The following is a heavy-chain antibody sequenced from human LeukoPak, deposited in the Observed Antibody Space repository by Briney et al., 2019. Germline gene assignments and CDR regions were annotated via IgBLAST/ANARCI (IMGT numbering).Heavy chain of an antibody. CDR1: GFTFSSYA. D-gene: IGHD5-24*01. V-gene: IGHV3-23*01. CDR2: ISGSGGST. CDR3: AKWTPFWMATTSLDY. J-gene: IGHJ4*02. Sequence: GGSLRVSCAASGFTFSSYAMSWVRQAPGKGLEWVSAISGSGGSTYYADSVKGRFTISRDNSKNTLYLQMNSLRAEDTAVYYCAKWTPFWMATTSLDYWGQGTLVTVSS.